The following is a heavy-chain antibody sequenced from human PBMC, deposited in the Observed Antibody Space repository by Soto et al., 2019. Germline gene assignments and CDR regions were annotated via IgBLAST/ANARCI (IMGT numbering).Heavy chain of an antibody. CDR1: GGSFSGYY. CDR3: ARVVRDFNPVQDY. CDR2: INHSGST. Sequence: SETLSLTCAVYGGSFSGYYWSWIRQPPGKGLEWIGEINHSGSTNYNPSLKSRVTISVDTSKNQLSLKLTSVTAADTAVYYCARVVRDFNPVQDYWGQGTLVTVSS. D-gene: IGHD3-9*01. V-gene: IGHV4-34*01. J-gene: IGHJ4*02.